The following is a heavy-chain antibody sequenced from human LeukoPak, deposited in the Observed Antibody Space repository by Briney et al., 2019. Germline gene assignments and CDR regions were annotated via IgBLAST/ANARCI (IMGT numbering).Heavy chain of an antibody. J-gene: IGHJ4*02. CDR2: ISYDGSNK. Sequence: PGGSLRLSCAASGFTFSSYGMHWVRQAPGKGLEWVAVISYDGSNKYYADSVKGRFTISRDNSKNTLYLQMNSLRAEDTAVYYCANFHDYWGQGTLVTVSS. CDR3: ANFHDY. V-gene: IGHV3-30*18. CDR1: GFTFSSYG.